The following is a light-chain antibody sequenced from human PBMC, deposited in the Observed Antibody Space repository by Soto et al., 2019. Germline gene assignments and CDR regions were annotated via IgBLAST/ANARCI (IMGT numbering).Light chain of an antibody. V-gene: IGKV1-39*01. CDR3: QQTYSPPGT. CDR2: SAS. J-gene: IGKJ1*01. CDR1: QSVSAF. Sequence: DIQMTQSPSSLSASVGDRVIITCRASQSVSAFLNWYRHKPGKAPELLIFSASSLQPGVPSRFSGRGSGTAFTLTITSLQPEDFATYYCQQTYSPPGTFGQGTKVEIK.